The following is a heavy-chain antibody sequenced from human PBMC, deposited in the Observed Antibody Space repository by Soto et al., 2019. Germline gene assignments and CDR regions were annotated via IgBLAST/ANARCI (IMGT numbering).Heavy chain of an antibody. CDR2: ISSNGGST. CDR1: GFTFSSYA. V-gene: IGHV3-64D*06. CDR3: VNLYSSSWLYFDY. J-gene: IGHJ4*02. D-gene: IGHD6-13*01. Sequence: GWSLRLSCSASGFTFSSYAMHWVRQAPGKGLEYVSAISSNGGSTYYADSVKGRFTISRDNSKNTLYLQMSSLRAEDTAVYYCVNLYSSSWLYFDYWGQGTLVTVYS.